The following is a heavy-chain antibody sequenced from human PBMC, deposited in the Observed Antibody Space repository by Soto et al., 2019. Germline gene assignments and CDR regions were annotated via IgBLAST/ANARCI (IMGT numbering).Heavy chain of an antibody. V-gene: IGHV3-48*01. D-gene: IGHD2-8*01. J-gene: IGHJ3*02. CDR2: ISSSSSTI. Sequence: GGSLRLSCAASGFTFSSYSMNWVRQAPGKGLEWVSYISSSSSTIYYADSVKGRFTISRDNAKNSLYLQMNSLRAEDTAVYYCARDTPLMDDAFDIWGQGTMVTVSS. CDR3: ARDTPLMDDAFDI. CDR1: GFTFSSYS.